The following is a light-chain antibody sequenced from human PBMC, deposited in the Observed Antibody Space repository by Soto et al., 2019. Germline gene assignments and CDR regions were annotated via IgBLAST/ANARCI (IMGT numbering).Light chain of an antibody. Sequence: QSVLTHPPSASGTPGQRVTSSCSGISSNIGSNTVNWYQQLPGTAPKLLIDNNNQRPSGVPDRFSGSKSGTSASLAISGLQSEDEADYYCAAWDDSLNGYVVGTGTKLTVL. V-gene: IGLV1-44*01. CDR2: NNN. J-gene: IGLJ1*01. CDR1: SSNIGSNT. CDR3: AAWDDSLNGYV.